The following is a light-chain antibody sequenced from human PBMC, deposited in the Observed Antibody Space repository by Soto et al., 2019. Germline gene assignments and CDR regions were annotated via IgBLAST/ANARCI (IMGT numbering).Light chain of an antibody. CDR3: QQYGSSPWT. J-gene: IGKJ1*01. V-gene: IGKV3-20*01. CDR2: GAS. Sequence: EIVLTQSPGTLSLSPGERATLSCRSSQSISSSYLAWYQQKLGQAPRLLIYGASSRATGISVRFSGSGSGTDFTLTINRLETEDFAVYYCQQYGSSPWTFGQGTKVEIK. CDR1: QSISSSY.